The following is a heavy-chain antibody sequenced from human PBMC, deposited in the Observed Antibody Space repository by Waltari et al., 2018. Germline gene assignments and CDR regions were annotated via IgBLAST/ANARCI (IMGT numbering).Heavy chain of an antibody. CDR1: GFTFSNTR. CDR2: IKIKTDAGTT. V-gene: IGHV3-15*07. J-gene: IGHJ5*02. Sequence: EVQLLESGGGLVEPGGSLRLSCEASGFTFSNTRMHGVRQAPGKGLGWVSHIKIKTDAGTTDYAAPVKGRFSISRDDSENTLYLQMNSLKTDDTAMYYCSTSNYGPFSWGQGTLVTVSS. CDR3: STSNYGPFS. D-gene: IGHD3-10*01.